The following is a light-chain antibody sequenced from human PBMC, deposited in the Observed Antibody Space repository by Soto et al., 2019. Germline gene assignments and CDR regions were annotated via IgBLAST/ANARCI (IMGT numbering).Light chain of an antibody. Sequence: QAVVTQPRSVSGSPGQSVTISCTGTSSDVGGYDYVSWYQQHPGKPPKLMIYDVSKRPSGVPDRFSGSKSGNTASLTISGLQAEDEGDYYCCSYAASPVVFGGGTKVTVL. CDR3: CSYAASPVV. CDR2: DVS. CDR1: SSDVGGYDY. V-gene: IGLV2-11*01. J-gene: IGLJ2*01.